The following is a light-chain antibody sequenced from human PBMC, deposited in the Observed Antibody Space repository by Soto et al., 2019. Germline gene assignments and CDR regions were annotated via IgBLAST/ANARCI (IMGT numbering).Light chain of an antibody. Sequence: EIVMTQSPAALSVSPGERATLSCRASQSISTNLAWYQQKFGQAPRLLIYGASTRATGVPARFSGSGSGTEFTLTIRSLQFEDSAVYYCQQYNSWPPYTFGQGTKLEIK. V-gene: IGKV3-15*01. J-gene: IGKJ2*01. CDR3: QQYNSWPPYT. CDR2: GAS. CDR1: QSISTN.